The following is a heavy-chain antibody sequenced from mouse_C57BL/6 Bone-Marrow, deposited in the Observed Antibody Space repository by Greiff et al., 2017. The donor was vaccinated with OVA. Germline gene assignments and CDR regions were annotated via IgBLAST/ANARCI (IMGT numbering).Heavy chain of an antibody. Sequence: QVQLQQSGAELVKPGASVKLSCKASGYTFTEYTIHWVKQRSGQGLEWIGWFYPGSGSIKYNEKFKDKATLTADKSSSTVYMELSRLTSEDSAVYFWAKHEDDGYYSWYAMDYWGQGTSVTVSS. J-gene: IGHJ4*01. CDR1: GYTFTEYT. CDR2: FYPGSGSI. V-gene: IGHV1-62-2*01. CDR3: AKHEDDGYYSWYAMDY. D-gene: IGHD2-3*01.